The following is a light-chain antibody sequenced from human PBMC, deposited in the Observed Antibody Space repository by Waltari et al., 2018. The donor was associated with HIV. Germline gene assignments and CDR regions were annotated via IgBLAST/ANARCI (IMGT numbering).Light chain of an antibody. CDR1: ASDLGSFDS. V-gene: IGLV2-11*01. J-gene: IGLJ1*01. CDR2: EVF. Sequence: QSALTQTRSVSGSTGQSVTNTYTGTASDLGSFDSVSWYQQYPGKAHKVIIYEVFPRPSGVPELFTASKSGITASLTISGLQDEDEADYYCCSYAGTYTYVFGSGTTVTVL. CDR3: CSYAGTYTYV.